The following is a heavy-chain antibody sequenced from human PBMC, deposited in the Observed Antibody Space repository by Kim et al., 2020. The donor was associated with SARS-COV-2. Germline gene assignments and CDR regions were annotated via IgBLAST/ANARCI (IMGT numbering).Heavy chain of an antibody. CDR2: INPSGGST. V-gene: IGHV1-46*01. D-gene: IGHD3-9*01. CDR3: ARGSPVYYDILTGYYRDY. CDR1: GYTITSYY. J-gene: IGHJ4*02. Sequence: ASVKVSCKASGYTITSYYMHWVRQAPGQGLEWMGIINPSGGSTSYAQKFQGRVTMTRDTSTSTVYMELSSLRSEDTAVYYCARGSPVYYDILTGYYRDYWGQGTLVTVSS.